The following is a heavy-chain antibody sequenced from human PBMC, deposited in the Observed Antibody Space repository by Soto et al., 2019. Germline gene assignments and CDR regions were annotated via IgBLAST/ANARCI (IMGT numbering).Heavy chain of an antibody. CDR3: ARGAPMVRGVQYYYYYGMDV. CDR1: GYTFTSYA. CDR2: INAGNGNT. D-gene: IGHD3-10*01. Sequence: ASVKVSCKASGYTFTSYAMHWVRQAPGQRLEWMGWINAGNGNTKYSQKFQGRVTITRDTFASTAYMELSSLRSEDTAVYYCARGAPMVRGVQYYYYYGMDVWGQGTTVTVSS. V-gene: IGHV1-3*01. J-gene: IGHJ6*02.